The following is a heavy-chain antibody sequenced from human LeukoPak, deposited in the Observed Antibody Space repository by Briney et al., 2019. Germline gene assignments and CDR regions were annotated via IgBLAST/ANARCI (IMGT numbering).Heavy chain of an antibody. CDR3: ARPPQLTDDAFDI. V-gene: IGHV1-69*05. CDR2: IIPIFGTA. Sequence: SVRVSCKASGGTFSSYAISWVRQAPGQGLEWMGRIIPIFGTANYAQKFQGRVTITTDESTSTAYMELSSLRSEDTAVCYCARPPQLTDDAFDIWGQGTMVTVSS. CDR1: GGTFSSYA. J-gene: IGHJ3*02. D-gene: IGHD1-1*01.